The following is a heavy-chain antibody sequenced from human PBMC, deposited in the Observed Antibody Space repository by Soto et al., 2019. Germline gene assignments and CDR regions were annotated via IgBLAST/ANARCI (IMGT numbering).Heavy chain of an antibody. V-gene: IGHV1-69*01. CDR1: GGTFSSYA. CDR2: IIPIFGTA. D-gene: IGHD6-6*01. J-gene: IGHJ5*02. CDR3: AKGSTIIAARRGWFDP. Sequence: QVQLVQSGAEVKKPGSSVKVSCKASGGTFSSYAISWERQAPGQGLEWMGGIIPIFGTANYAQKFQGRVTITADESTSTAYMELSSLRSEDTAVYYCAKGSTIIAARRGWFDPWGQGTLVTVSS.